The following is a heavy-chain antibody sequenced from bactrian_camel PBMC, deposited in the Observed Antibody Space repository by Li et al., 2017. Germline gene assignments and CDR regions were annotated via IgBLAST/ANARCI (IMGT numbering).Heavy chain of an antibody. V-gene: IGHV3S35*01. Sequence: VQLVESGGALVQPGGSLRLSCAASGFTFTDYAMAWVRQAPGKGLEWVAYIYGGGGTIKYVDSVKGRFTISQDNAKNVLYLQMNNLKPEDTAVYFCTAVSGYWGQGTQVTVS. J-gene: IGHJ4*01. CDR1: GFTFTDYA. CDR3: TAVSGY. CDR2: IYGGGGTI.